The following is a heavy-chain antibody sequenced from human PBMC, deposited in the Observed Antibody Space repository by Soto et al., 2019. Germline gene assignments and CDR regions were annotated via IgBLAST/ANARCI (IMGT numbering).Heavy chain of an antibody. CDR2: IYSGGST. D-gene: IGHD3-9*01. CDR3: AGDGPFTDYYTLAF. Sequence: PGGSLRISCAASGFTVSNNYMSWVRQAPGKGLEWVSVIYSGGSTYYAGSVKGRFTISRDNSKNTLYLQMNSLRAEDTAVYYCAGDGPFTDYYTLAFWGRGTLDPVSA. CDR1: GFTVSNNY. J-gene: IGHJ4*02. V-gene: IGHV3-66*01.